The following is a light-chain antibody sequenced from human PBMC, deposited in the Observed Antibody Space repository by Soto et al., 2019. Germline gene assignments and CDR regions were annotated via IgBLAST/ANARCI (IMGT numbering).Light chain of an antibody. J-gene: IGKJ2*01. CDR2: TSG. V-gene: IGKV1-39*01. CDR1: QRITTY. Sequence: IQMTQSPSSLSASVGDRVTITCRASQRITTYLNWYQQKPGEAPKLLISTSGTLQRGVPSRFSGSGSATDFPRPITALRPEDFASYFCQQTYSTPYTFGQGTKLEIK. CDR3: QQTYSTPYT.